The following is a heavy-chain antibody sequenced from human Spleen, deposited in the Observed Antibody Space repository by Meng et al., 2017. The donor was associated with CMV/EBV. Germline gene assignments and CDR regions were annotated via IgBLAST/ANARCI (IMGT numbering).Heavy chain of an antibody. CDR2: MNPNSGYT. V-gene: IGHV1-8*01. CDR3: ARGVWGGGIDY. CDR1: GYTFTSFN. J-gene: IGHJ4*02. Sequence: QVQLVQSGSELKKPGASVKVSCKASGYTFTSFNINWVRQATGQGLEGMGWMNPNSGYTGYAQKFQGRVTMTRDTSISTAYMELSSLRSEDTAVYYCARGVWGGGIDYWGQGTLVTVSS. D-gene: IGHD7-27*01.